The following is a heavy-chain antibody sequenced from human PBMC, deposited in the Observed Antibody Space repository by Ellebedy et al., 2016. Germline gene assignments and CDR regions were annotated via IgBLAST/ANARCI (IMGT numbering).Heavy chain of an antibody. CDR1: GFTFSIAW. CDR3: AKGNAIPGPEPLDF. D-gene: IGHD1-14*01. Sequence: GGSLRLSCAASGFTFSIAWMNWVRQAPGKGLEWVSVISTSGGQTHYADSVKGRFTISRDNSKNTLYLQMNSLTVEDTAVYYCAKGNAIPGPEPLDFWGQGTLVTVSS. CDR2: ISTSGGQT. V-gene: IGHV3-23*01. J-gene: IGHJ4*02.